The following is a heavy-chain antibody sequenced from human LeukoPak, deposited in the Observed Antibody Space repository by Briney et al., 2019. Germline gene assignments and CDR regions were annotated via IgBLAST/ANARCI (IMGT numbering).Heavy chain of an antibody. Sequence: GVSLRLSCAASGFTFSNAWMSWVRQAPGKGLEWVGRIKSKTDGGTTDYAAPVKGRFTISRDDSKNTLYLQMNSLKTEDTAVYYCTTADYDILTGYYPFDYWGQGTLVTVSS. CDR1: GFTFSNAW. D-gene: IGHD3-9*01. V-gene: IGHV3-15*01. CDR3: TTADYDILTGYYPFDY. J-gene: IGHJ4*02. CDR2: IKSKTDGGTT.